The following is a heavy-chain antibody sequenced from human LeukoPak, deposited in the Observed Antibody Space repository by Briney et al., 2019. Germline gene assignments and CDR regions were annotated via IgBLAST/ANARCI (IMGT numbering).Heavy chain of an antibody. CDR1: GYTFTSYD. J-gene: IGHJ3*02. CDR3: ARSLGQWELLDAFDI. CDR2: MNPNSGNT. Sequence: GASVKVSCKASGYTFTSYDINWVRQATGQGLEWMGWMNPNSGNTGYAQKLQGRVTMTTDTSTSTAYMELRSLRSDDTAVYYCARSLGQWELLDAFDIWGQGTMVTVSS. D-gene: IGHD1-26*01. V-gene: IGHV1-8*01.